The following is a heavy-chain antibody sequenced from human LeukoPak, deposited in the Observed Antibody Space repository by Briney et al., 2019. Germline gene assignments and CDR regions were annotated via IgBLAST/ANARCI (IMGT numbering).Heavy chain of an antibody. D-gene: IGHD4-4*01. CDR3: ANFEDYSNYGENSHIDY. J-gene: IGHJ4*02. Sequence: GGSLRLSCAASGFTFSSYGMHWVRQAPGKGLEWVAVISYDGSNKYYADSVKGRFTISRDNSKNTLYLQMNSLRAEDTAVYYCANFEDYSNYGENSHIDYWGQGTLVTVSS. V-gene: IGHV3-30*18. CDR2: ISYDGSNK. CDR1: GFTFSSYG.